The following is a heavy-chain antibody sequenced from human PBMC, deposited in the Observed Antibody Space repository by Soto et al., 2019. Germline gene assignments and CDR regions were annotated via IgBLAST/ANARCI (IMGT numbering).Heavy chain of an antibody. Sequence: PSETLSLTCAVSGGSISSSNWWSWVRQPPGKGLEWIGEIYHSGSTNYNPSLKSRVTISVDKSKNQFSLKLSSVTAAGTAVYYCSRVAASGTKFDYWGQGTLVTVSS. D-gene: IGHD6-13*01. CDR2: IYHSGST. V-gene: IGHV4-4*02. CDR1: GGSISSSNW. J-gene: IGHJ4*02. CDR3: SRVAASGTKFDY.